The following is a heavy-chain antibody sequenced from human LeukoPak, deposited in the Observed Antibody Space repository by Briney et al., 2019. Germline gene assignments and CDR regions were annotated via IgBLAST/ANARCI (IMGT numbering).Heavy chain of an antibody. D-gene: IGHD3-22*01. CDR3: AKRSLQRYYYDSSGPFDY. V-gene: IGHV3-23*01. CDR2: ISGSGGST. CDR1: GFTFSSYA. J-gene: IGHJ4*02. Sequence: PGGSLRLSCAASGFTFSSYAMSWVRQAPGKGLEWVSAISGSGGSTYYADSVKGRFTTSRDNSKNTLYLQMNSLRAEDTAVYYCAKRSLQRYYYDSSGPFDYWGQGTLVTVSS.